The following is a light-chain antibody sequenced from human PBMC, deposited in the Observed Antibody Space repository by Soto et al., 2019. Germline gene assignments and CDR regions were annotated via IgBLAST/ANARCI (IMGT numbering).Light chain of an antibody. V-gene: IGKV1-16*02. J-gene: IGKJ5*01. Sequence: DIPMTQSPSSLSVSVGDRVTITCRASQRVDKYLAWFQQKPGRAPESLIYGTSTLQSGIPSKFSGSGSGTDFTLTINSLQPEDSATYYCQQYHTYPRTFGQGTRLEIK. CDR2: GTS. CDR1: QRVDKY. CDR3: QQYHTYPRT.